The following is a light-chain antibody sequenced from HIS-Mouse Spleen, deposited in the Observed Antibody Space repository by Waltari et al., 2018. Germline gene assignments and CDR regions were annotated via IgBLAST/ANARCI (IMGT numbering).Light chain of an antibody. J-gene: IGLJ2*01. CDR2: DVS. Sequence: QSALTQPASVSGSPGPSITISCTGTSSAAGGYDYVSWYQQHPGKAPKLMIYDVSNRPSGVSNRFSGSKSGNTASLTISGLQAEDEADYYCSSYTSSSTVVFGGGTKLTVL. CDR1: SSAAGGYDY. CDR3: SSYTSSSTVV. V-gene: IGLV2-14*03.